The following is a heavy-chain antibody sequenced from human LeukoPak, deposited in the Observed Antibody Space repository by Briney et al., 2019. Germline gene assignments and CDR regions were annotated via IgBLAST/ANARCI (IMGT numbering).Heavy chain of an antibody. CDR1: GGSFSGYY. J-gene: IGHJ6*03. CDR2: INHSGST. CDR3: ARLSRTTVTGRRSGAEYYYYYYYMDV. D-gene: IGHD4-11*01. Sequence: LSLTCAVYGGSFSGYYWSWIRQPPGKGLEWIGEINHSGSTNYNPSLKSRVTISVDTSKNQFSLKLSSVTAADTAVYYCARLSRTTVTGRRSGAEYYYYYYYMDVWGKGTTVTISS. V-gene: IGHV4-34*01.